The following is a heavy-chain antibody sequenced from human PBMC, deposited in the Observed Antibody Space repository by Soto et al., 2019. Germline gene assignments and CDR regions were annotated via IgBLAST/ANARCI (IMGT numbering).Heavy chain of an antibody. J-gene: IGHJ2*01. Sequence: PSETLSLTCTVSGGSISTRSYYWGWIRQPPGKGLEWIGSIYYSGSTYYNPSLKSRVTISVDTSKNQFSLKLSSVTAADTAVYYCVRPPHTPPDWYFDLWGRGTLVTVS. CDR2: IYYSGST. CDR1: GGSISTRSYY. V-gene: IGHV4-39*01. D-gene: IGHD2-15*01. CDR3: VRPPHTPPDWYFDL.